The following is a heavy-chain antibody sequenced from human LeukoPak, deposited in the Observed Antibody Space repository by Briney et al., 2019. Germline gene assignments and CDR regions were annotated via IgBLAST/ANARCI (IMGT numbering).Heavy chain of an antibody. CDR2: IYDSGST. D-gene: IGHD6-6*01. CDR3: ARARHLVLAFDI. V-gene: IGHV4-59*01. CDR1: GGSISPYY. J-gene: IGHJ3*02. Sequence: SETLSLTCTVSGGSISPYYWNWIRQPPGKGLEWIGYIYDSGSTKYIPSLKSRVTISVDTSKRQVSLKLGSVTAADTAVYYCARARHLVLAFDIWGQGTMVTVSS.